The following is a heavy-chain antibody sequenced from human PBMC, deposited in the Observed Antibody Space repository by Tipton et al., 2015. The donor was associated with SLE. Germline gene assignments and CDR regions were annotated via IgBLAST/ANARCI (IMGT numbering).Heavy chain of an antibody. Sequence: LRLSCTVSGGSISSGDYYWSWIRQPPGKGLEWIGYIYYSGSTYYNPSLKSRVTISVDTSKNQFSLKLSSVTAADTAVYYCARGTDWGGGAFDIWGQGTMVTVSS. CDR3: ARGTDWGGGAFDI. V-gene: IGHV4-30-4*01. J-gene: IGHJ3*02. CDR1: GGSISSGDYY. CDR2: IYYSGST. D-gene: IGHD7-27*01.